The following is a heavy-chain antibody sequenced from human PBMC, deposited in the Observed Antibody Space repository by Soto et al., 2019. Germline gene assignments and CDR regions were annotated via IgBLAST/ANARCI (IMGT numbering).Heavy chain of an antibody. J-gene: IGHJ6*02. Sequence: PSETLSLTCSVSGYSVSSSDYYWAWIGQPPGKGLEWIGSMFYSGLTYYNPSLKSRVTLSVDTSKNHFSVRLNSVTAADTAVYYCAPLTVSLSGPYGIHVWGQGTTVTVSS. CDR2: MFYSGLT. CDR3: APLTVSLSGPYGIHV. D-gene: IGHD2-15*01. V-gene: IGHV4-39*01. CDR1: GYSVSSSDYY.